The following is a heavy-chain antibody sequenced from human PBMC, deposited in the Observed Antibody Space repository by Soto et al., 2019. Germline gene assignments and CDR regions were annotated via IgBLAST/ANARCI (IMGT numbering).Heavy chain of an antibody. J-gene: IGHJ4*02. CDR3: AMQNYDSSGYYTIGIDY. D-gene: IGHD3-22*01. Sequence: GESLNISCKGSGYSFTSYWISWVRQMPGKGLEWMGRIDPSDSYTNYSPSFQGHVTISADKSISTAYLQWSSLKASDTAMYYCAMQNYDSSGYYTIGIDYWGQGTLVTVSS. CDR1: GYSFTSYW. V-gene: IGHV5-10-1*01. CDR2: IDPSDSYT.